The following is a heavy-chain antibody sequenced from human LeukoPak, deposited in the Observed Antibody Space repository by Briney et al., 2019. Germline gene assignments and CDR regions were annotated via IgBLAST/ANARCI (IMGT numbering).Heavy chain of an antibody. CDR2: IYYSGST. V-gene: IGHV4-39*01. CDR1: GGSISSSSYY. J-gene: IGHJ5*02. Sequence: SETLSLTCTVSGGSISSSSYYWGWIRQPPGKGLEWIGSIYYSGSTYYNPSLKSRVTISVDTSKNQSSLKLSSVTAADTAVYYCARAIIVVVPAARRNWFDPWGQGTLVTASS. D-gene: IGHD2-2*01. CDR3: ARAIIVVVPAARRNWFDP.